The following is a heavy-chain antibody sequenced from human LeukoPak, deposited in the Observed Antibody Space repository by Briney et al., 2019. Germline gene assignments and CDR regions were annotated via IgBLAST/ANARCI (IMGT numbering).Heavy chain of an antibody. V-gene: IGHV1-2*02. CDR3: ARPQYYGSGSYYNSFDY. CDR1: GYTFTGYY. J-gene: IGHJ4*02. CDR2: INPNSGGT. D-gene: IGHD3-10*01. Sequence: ASVKVSCKASGYTFTGYYMHWVRQAPGQGLEWMGWINPNSGGTNYAQKFQGRVTMTRDTSISTAYMELSRLRSDDTAVYYCARPQYYGSGSYYNSFDYWGQGTLVTVSS.